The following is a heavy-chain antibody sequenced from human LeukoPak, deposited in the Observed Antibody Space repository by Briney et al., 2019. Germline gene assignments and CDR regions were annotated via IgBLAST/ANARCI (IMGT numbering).Heavy chain of an antibody. CDR2: IYPGDSDT. D-gene: IGHD3-10*01. V-gene: IGHV5-51*01. CDR1: GYSFTSNW. Sequence: GESLQISCKGSGYSFTSNWIAWVRQLPGKGLEWMGIIYPGDSDTRYSPSFQGQVTISVDKSISTAYLQWSSLKASDTAMYYCASHYGSGSYYAFDIWGQGTMVTVSS. CDR3: ASHYGSGSYYAFDI. J-gene: IGHJ3*02.